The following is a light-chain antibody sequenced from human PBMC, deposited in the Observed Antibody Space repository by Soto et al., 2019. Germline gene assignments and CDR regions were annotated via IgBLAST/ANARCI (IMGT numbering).Light chain of an antibody. Sequence: EIPMTQSPSSLSASVGDRVTIACQASRSVSTFLNWYQQKPGKAPTLLITDASNLQNWVPSRFSGRASGTDIIHTISSLQPDDFATYHCQQRYDKGTFGLGTKVESK. CDR1: RSVSTF. CDR3: QQRYDKGT. J-gene: IGKJ1*01. V-gene: IGKV1-39*01. CDR2: DAS.